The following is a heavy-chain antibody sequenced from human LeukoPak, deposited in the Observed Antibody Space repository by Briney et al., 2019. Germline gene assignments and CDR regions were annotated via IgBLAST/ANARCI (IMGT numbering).Heavy chain of an antibody. V-gene: IGHV3-23*01. J-gene: IGHJ4*02. D-gene: IGHD2-8*01. CDR3: AKVKALDAVASYFDY. CDR2: ISSSGDNT. CDR1: GFVFPTYA. Sequence: PGGSLRLSCAASGFVFPTYAMGWVRQAPGKGLEWVSAISSSGDNTYYADSVKGQFTISRDNSKNTLDLQMNSLRAEDTAMYHCAKVKALDAVASYFDYWGQRTLVTVSS.